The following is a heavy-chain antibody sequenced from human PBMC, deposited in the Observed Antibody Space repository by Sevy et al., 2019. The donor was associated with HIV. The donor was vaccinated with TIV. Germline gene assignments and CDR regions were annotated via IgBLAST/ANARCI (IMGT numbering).Heavy chain of an antibody. Sequence: SETLSLTCTVSGGSISSSSYYWGWIRQPRGKGLEWIGSIYYSGSTYYNPSLKSRVTISVDTSKNQFSLKLSSVTAADTAVYYCARHEKGIAAAGRPDSNWFDPWGQRTLVTVSS. V-gene: IGHV4-39*01. D-gene: IGHD6-13*01. J-gene: IGHJ5*02. CDR1: GGSISSSSYY. CDR3: ARHEKGIAAAGRPDSNWFDP. CDR2: IYYSGST.